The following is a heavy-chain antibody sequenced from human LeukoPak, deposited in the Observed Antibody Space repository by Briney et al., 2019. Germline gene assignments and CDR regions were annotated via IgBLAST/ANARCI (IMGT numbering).Heavy chain of an antibody. CDR2: IYTSGST. CDR1: SGSISSYY. Sequence: PSETLSLTCTVTSGSISSYYWSWIRQPAGKGLEWIGRIYTSGSTNYNPSLKSRVTMSVDTSKNQFSLKLSSVTAADTAVYYCARVLRGYDILTGYSEENWFDPWGQGTLVTVSS. CDR3: ARVLRGYDILTGYSEENWFDP. V-gene: IGHV4-4*07. J-gene: IGHJ5*02. D-gene: IGHD3-9*01.